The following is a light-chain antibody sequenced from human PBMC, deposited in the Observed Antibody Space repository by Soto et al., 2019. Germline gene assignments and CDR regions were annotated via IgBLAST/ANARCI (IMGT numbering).Light chain of an antibody. CDR3: SSYTSDSTYV. J-gene: IGLJ1*01. Sequence: QSALTPPASVSGSPGQSITISCTGTSSDVGGYNYVSWYQEHPGKAPKLMIYDVSNRPSGVSNRFSGSKSDNTASLTISGLQAEDEADYYCSSYTSDSTYVFGTGTKVTVL. CDR1: SSDVGGYNY. CDR2: DVS. V-gene: IGLV2-14*01.